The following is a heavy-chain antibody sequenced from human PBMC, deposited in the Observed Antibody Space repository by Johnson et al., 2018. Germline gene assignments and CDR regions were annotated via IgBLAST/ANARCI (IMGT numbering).Heavy chain of an antibody. Sequence: VQLQEAGGGLVQPGGSLRLSCAASGFTFSSYWMHWVRQAPGQGLVCVSHITRDGSSTSDADSVKGRFTLSRDNSKNTPYLQMTSLRAEDTAVYHCANPPIRGGDWMRGSFDIWGQGTMVTVSS. CDR1: GFTFSSYW. J-gene: IGHJ3*02. D-gene: IGHD2-21*02. CDR2: ITRDGSST. CDR3: ANPPIRGGDWMRGSFDI. V-gene: IGHV3-74*01.